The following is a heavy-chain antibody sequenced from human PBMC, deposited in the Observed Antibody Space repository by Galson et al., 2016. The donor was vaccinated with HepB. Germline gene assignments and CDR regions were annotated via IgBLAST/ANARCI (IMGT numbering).Heavy chain of an antibody. CDR2: ISYDGANK. V-gene: IGHV3-30*04. Sequence: SLRLSCAASGFTFTTFAMHWVRQAPGKGLEWVAVISYDGANKYYTDSVKGRFTISRDNSKSTLYLQMNSLRHEDTAVYYCARDPSFYCIGGGCSVTFDSWGQGTLVTVSS. CDR1: GFTFTTFA. D-gene: IGHD2-15*01. CDR3: ARDPSFYCIGGGCSVTFDS. J-gene: IGHJ4*02.